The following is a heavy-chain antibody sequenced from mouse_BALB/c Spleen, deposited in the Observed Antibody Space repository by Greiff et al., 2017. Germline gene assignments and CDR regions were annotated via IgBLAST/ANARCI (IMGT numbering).Heavy chain of an antibody. D-gene: IGHD2-12*01. Sequence: EVKLMESGGGLVQPGGSRKLSCAASGFTFSSFGMHWVRQAPEKGLEWVAYISSGSSTIYYADTVKGRFTISRDNPKNTLFLQMTSLRSEDTAMYYCARGDDAYYFDYWGQGTTLTVSS. J-gene: IGHJ2*01. CDR2: ISSGSSTI. CDR1: GFTFSSFG. V-gene: IGHV5-17*02. CDR3: ARGDDAYYFDY.